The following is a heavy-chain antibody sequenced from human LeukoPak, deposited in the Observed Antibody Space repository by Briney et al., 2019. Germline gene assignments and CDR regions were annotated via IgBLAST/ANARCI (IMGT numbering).Heavy chain of an antibody. D-gene: IGHD6-19*01. CDR2: ISDSGDIT. J-gene: IGHJ4*02. Sequence: GGSLRLSCAASGFAFSNQAMGWVRQASGKGLEWVSVISDSGDITYYADSVKGRFTISRDNSKDTLFLQMNSLRAEDTAVYYCAKDARRTSGWYFFDYWGQGTLVTVSS. CDR1: GFAFSNQA. CDR3: AKDARRTSGWYFFDY. V-gene: IGHV3-23*01.